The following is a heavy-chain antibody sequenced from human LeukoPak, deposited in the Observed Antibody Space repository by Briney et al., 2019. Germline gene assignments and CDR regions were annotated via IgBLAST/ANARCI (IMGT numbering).Heavy chain of an antibody. V-gene: IGHV4-4*07. CDR3: ARDQVGTTLDYFDY. CDR1: GGSISSYY. CDR2: IYTSGST. Sequence: PSETLSLTCSVSGGSISSYYWSWIPQPAGKGLEWIGRIYTSGSTNYNPSLRSRVTMSVDTSKNQFSLKLSSVTAADTAVYYCARDQVGTTLDYFDYWGQGTLVTVSS. D-gene: IGHD1-26*01. J-gene: IGHJ4*02.